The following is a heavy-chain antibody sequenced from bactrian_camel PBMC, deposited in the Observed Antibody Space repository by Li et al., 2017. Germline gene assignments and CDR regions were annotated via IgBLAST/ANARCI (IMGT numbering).Heavy chain of an antibody. CDR1: GYTGNNCY. CDR3: AARTLCVGTYNI. Sequence: HVQLVESGGGSVQAGGSLRLSCAASGYTGNNCYMGWFRQAPGLEREEVAAISASGSTTYADSVKGRFAISKNNAKNTLYLQMNSLKPEDTAMYYCAARTLCVGTYNIWGQGTQVTVS. D-gene: IGHD5*01. V-gene: IGHV3S53*01. J-gene: IGHJ4*01. CDR2: ISASGST.